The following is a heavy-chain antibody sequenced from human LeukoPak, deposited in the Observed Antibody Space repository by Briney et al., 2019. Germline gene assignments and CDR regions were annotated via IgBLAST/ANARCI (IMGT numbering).Heavy chain of an antibody. Sequence: GASVKVSCKASGGTFSSYAISWVRQAPGQGLESMGGIIPIFGTANYAQKFQGRVTITADESTSTAYMELSSLRSEDTAVYYCARDLEWEQHNAFDIWGQGTMVTVSS. CDR2: IIPIFGTA. CDR3: ARDLEWEQHNAFDI. CDR1: GGTFSSYA. V-gene: IGHV1-69*13. J-gene: IGHJ3*02. D-gene: IGHD1-26*01.